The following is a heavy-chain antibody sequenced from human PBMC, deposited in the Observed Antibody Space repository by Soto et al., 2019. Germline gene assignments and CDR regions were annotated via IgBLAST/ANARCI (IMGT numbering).Heavy chain of an antibody. D-gene: IGHD6-19*01. CDR1: GGTFSSYA. CDR3: ARDQYGIAVAEGAFDI. V-gene: IGHV1-69*01. Sequence: QVQLVQSGAEVKKPGSSVKVSCKASGGTFSSYAISWVRQAPGQGLEWMGGIIPIFGTANYAQKFQGRVTITADESTSTAYVELSSLRSEDTAVYYCARDQYGIAVAEGAFDIWGQGTMVTVSS. J-gene: IGHJ3*02. CDR2: IIPIFGTA.